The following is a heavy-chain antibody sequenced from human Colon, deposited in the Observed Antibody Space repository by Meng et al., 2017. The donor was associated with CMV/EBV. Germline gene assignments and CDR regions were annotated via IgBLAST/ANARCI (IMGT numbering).Heavy chain of an antibody. J-gene: IGHJ4*02. V-gene: IGHV1-46*01. CDR1: GYTFRNYE. Sequence: ASVKVSCKASGYTFRNYEMHWVRRAPGQGLEWVGMINPADGSTTYAQSFQGRVTMTRDTSTSIAYMELRSLRSDDSTVYYCARDRGDSGFDAWGQGTLVTVSS. D-gene: IGHD2-21*02. CDR2: INPADGST. CDR3: ARDRGDSGFDA.